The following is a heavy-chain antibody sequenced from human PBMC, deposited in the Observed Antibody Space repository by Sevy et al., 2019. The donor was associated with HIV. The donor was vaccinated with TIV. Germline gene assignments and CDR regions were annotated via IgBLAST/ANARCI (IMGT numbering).Heavy chain of an antibody. CDR3: AKGTVAATPHFLDY. D-gene: IGHD2-15*01. V-gene: IGHV3-23*01. J-gene: IGHJ4*02. Sequence: GGSLRLSCAASGFTFSGYAMSWVRQAPGKGLEWVSAISGSGGSTYYADSVKGRFTISRDNSKNTLYLQMNSLRAEDTAVYYCAKGTVAATPHFLDYWGQGTLVTVSS. CDR1: GFTFSGYA. CDR2: ISGSGGST.